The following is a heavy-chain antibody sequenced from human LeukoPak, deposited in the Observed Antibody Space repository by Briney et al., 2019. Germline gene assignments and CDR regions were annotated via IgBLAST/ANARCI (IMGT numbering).Heavy chain of an antibody. CDR2: IYPSDSES. CDR3: ARRLSSIAASAASDY. V-gene: IGHV5-51*01. CDR1: GYSFSSYW. J-gene: IGHJ4*02. Sequence: GESLKISCKGSGYSFSSYWIGWVRQMPGQGLEWMGIIYPSDSESRYSPSFQGQVTVSVDRSISTAYLQWSSLEASDTAMYYCARRLSSIAASAASDYWGQGALVTVSS. D-gene: IGHD6-6*01.